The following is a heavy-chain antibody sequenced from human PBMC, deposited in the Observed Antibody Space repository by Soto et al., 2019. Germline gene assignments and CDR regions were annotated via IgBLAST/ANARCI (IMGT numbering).Heavy chain of an antibody. J-gene: IGHJ4*02. Sequence: PSETLSLTCAVYGGSFSGYYWSWIRQPPGKGLEWIGEINHSGSTNYNPSLKSRVTISVDTSKDQFSLKLSSVTAADTAVYYCARGGDDSSGYYPYYFDYWGQGTLVTVSS. CDR3: ARGGDDSSGYYPYYFDY. D-gene: IGHD3-22*01. CDR1: GGSFSGYY. CDR2: INHSGST. V-gene: IGHV4-34*01.